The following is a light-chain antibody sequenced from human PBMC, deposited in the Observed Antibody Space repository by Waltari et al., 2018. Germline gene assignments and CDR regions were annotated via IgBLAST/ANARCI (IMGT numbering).Light chain of an antibody. V-gene: IGLV2-23*02. J-gene: IGLJ3*02. CDR3: CSYAGNYIWV. CDR2: DVT. Sequence: QSALTQPAAVSGSPGQSVTISCTGASRDVGRYDLVSWYQQHPGNAPKLVISDVTKRPSWVSDRFSGSKSGDTASLTISGLQFEDEADYYCCSYAGNYIWVFGGGTRLTVL. CDR1: SRDVGRYDL.